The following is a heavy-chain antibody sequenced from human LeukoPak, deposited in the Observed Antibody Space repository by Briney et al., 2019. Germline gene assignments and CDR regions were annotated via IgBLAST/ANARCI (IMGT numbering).Heavy chain of an antibody. D-gene: IGHD2-2*01. V-gene: IGHV1-69*06. CDR3: AREFVVVPAAIYSHDAFDI. CDR1: GGTFSSYA. Sequence: PVKVSCKASGGTFSSYAISWVRQAPGQGLEWMGGIIPIFGTANYAQKFQGRVTITADKSTSTAYMELSSLRSEDTAVYYCAREFVVVPAAIYSHDAFDIWGQGTMVTVSS. J-gene: IGHJ3*02. CDR2: IIPIFGTA.